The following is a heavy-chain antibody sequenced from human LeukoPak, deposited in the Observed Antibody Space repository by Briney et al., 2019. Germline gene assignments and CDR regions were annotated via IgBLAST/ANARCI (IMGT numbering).Heavy chain of an antibody. J-gene: IGHJ6*03. D-gene: IGHD3-10*01. Sequence: SETLSLTCTVSGGSISSYYWSWIRQPPGKGLEWIGDIYYSGGTNYNPSLKSRVTISVDTSKNQFSLKLSSVTAADTAVYYCARGGEDYYGSGSYFAPYYYYYYYMDVWGKGTTVTISS. CDR3: ARGGEDYYGSGSYFAPYYYYYYYMDV. CDR2: IYYSGGT. CDR1: GGSISSYY. V-gene: IGHV4-59*01.